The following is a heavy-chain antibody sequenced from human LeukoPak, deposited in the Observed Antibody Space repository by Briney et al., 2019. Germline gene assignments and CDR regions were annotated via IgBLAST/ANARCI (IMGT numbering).Heavy chain of an antibody. CDR3: ARAQRYSGSPVDY. CDR2: FYSGCST. CDR1: GFTVSSSH. D-gene: IGHD1-26*01. Sequence: GGSLRLSCAASGFTVSSSHMSWVCQAPAKGLGFVSVFYSGCSTYYADSVKGRFTTSKNNPKNTLYLPMNHLRPEDTAVYYCARAQRYSGSPVDYWGQGNLVTVSS. J-gene: IGHJ4*02. V-gene: IGHV3-66*01.